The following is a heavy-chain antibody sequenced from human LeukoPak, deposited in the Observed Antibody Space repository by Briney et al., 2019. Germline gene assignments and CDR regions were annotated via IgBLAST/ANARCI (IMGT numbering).Heavy chain of an antibody. J-gene: IGHJ4*02. V-gene: IGHV4-59*01. D-gene: IGHD4-17*01. CDR3: ARGGDYGDLRYFDY. Sequence: SETLSLTCTVSGGSINNYYWSWIRQPPGKGLEWIGYNYYRGSTNYNPSLKSRVTFSVDTSKHQFSLKLNSVTAADTAVYYCARGGDYGDLRYFDYWGQGTLVTVSS. CDR1: GGSINNYY. CDR2: NYYRGST.